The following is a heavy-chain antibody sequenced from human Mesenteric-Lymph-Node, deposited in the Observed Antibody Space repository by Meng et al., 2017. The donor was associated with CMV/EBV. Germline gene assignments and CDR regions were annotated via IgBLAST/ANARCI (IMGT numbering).Heavy chain of an antibody. V-gene: IGHV3-20*04. CDR2: INWNGGST. CDR3: ARSIAAAGKDEY. D-gene: IGHD6-13*01. CDR1: GFTFDDYG. J-gene: IGHJ4*02. Sequence: GESLKISCAASGFTFDDYGMSWVRQAPGKGLEWVSGINWNGGSTGYADSVKGRFTISRDNAKNSLYLQMNSLRAEDTALYYCARSIAAAGKDEYWGQGTLVTVSS.